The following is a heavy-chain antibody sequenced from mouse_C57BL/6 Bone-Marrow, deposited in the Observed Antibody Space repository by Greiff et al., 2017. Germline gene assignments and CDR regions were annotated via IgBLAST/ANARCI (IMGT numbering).Heavy chain of an antibody. Sequence: EVQVVESGGDLVKPGGSLKLSCAASGFTFSSYGMSWVRQTPDKRLEWVATISSGGSYTYYTDSVKGRFTISRDNAKNTLYLQMSSLKSEDTAMYYCARQRLGRFAYWGQGTLVTVSA. CDR1: GFTFSSYG. CDR3: ARQRLGRFAY. J-gene: IGHJ3*01. CDR2: ISSGGSYT. V-gene: IGHV5-6*01. D-gene: IGHD4-1*01.